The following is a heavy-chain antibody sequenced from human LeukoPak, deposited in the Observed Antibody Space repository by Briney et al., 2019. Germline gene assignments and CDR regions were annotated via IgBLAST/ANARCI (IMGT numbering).Heavy chain of an antibody. Sequence: ASVKVSCKASGGTFSSYAISWVRQAPGQGLEWMGGIIPIFGTANYAQKFQGRVTITADESTSTAYMELSSLRSEDTAVYYCARGYSSSSPFDYWGQGTLVTVSS. V-gene: IGHV1-69*01. CDR2: IIPIFGTA. J-gene: IGHJ4*02. CDR3: ARGYSSSSPFDY. CDR1: GGTFSSYA. D-gene: IGHD6-6*01.